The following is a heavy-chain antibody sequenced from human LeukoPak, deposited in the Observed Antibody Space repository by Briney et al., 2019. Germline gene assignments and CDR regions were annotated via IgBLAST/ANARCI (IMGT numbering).Heavy chain of an antibody. CDR3: ARGHDCVWGSYNY. D-gene: IGHD3-16*01. Sequence: GGSLRLSCAASGFTFSSYAMTWVRQAPGKGLEWVSAISGSGGSTYYADSVKGRFTISRDNSKNTLYLQMNSLRAEDTAVYYCARGHDCVWGSYNYWGQGTLVTVSS. V-gene: IGHV3-23*01. CDR2: ISGSGGST. J-gene: IGHJ4*02. CDR1: GFTFSSYA.